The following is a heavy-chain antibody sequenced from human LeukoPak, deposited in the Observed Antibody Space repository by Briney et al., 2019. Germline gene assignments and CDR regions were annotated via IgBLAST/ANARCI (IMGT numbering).Heavy chain of an antibody. V-gene: IGHV3-30*18. CDR3: AKETYYGFWSGFDY. J-gene: IGHJ4*02. D-gene: IGHD3-3*01. CDR1: GFTFSSYG. CDR2: ISYDGSNK. Sequence: HAGGSLRLSCAASGFTFSSYGMHWVRQAPGKGLEWVAVISYDGSNKYYADSVKGRFTISRDNSKNTLYLQMNSLRAEDTAVYYCAKETYYGFWSGFDYWGQGTLVTVSS.